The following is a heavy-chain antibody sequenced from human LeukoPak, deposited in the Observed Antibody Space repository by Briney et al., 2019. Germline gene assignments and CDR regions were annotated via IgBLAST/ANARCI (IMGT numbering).Heavy chain of an antibody. V-gene: IGHV3-23*01. Sequence: PGGSLKISCAAPGFTFNTYAMSLGRQAPGKGLEWVSGISVNGGNTYYADSVKGRFTISRDNSKNTLYLQMKSLRAEDTAVYYCAKQNGDYENWFDPWGQGTLVTVSS. CDR3: AKQNGDYENWFDP. CDR1: GFTFNTYA. D-gene: IGHD4-17*01. CDR2: ISVNGGNT. J-gene: IGHJ5*02.